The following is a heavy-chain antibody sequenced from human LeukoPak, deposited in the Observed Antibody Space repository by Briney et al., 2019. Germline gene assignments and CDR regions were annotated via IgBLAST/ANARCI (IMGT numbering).Heavy chain of an antibody. J-gene: IGHJ4*02. CDR2: IYYSGST. Sequence: PSETLSLTCPVSGGSISSSSYYWGWIRQPPGKGLEWIGSIYYSGSTYYNPSLKSRVTISVDTSKNQFSLKLSSVTAADTAVYYCARLAWDTTMVRYYFDFWGQGTLVTVSS. V-gene: IGHV4-39*07. D-gene: IGHD5-18*01. CDR1: GGSISSSSYY. CDR3: ARLAWDTTMVRYYFDF.